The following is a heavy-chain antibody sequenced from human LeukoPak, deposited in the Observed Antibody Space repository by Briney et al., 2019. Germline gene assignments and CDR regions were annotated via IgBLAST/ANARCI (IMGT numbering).Heavy chain of an antibody. CDR3: ARGSRYSSGWYAGKVNWFDP. Sequence: PSETLSLTCTVSGGSISSGGYYWSWIRQHPGKGLEWIGYIYYSGSTYYNPSLKSRVTISVDTSKNQFSLKLSSVTAADTAVYYCARGSRYSSGWYAGKVNWFDPWGQGTLVTVSS. CDR1: GGSISSGGYY. J-gene: IGHJ5*02. D-gene: IGHD6-19*01. V-gene: IGHV4-31*03. CDR2: IYYSGST.